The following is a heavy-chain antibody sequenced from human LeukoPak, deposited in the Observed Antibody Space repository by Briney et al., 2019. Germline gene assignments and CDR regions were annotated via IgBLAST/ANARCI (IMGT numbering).Heavy chain of an antibody. CDR1: GFTFSSYD. Sequence: GGSLRLSCAASGFTFSSYDMSWVRQAPGKGLEWVSAISGSGGSTYYADSVKGRFTISRDNSKNTLYLQMNSLRAEDTAVYYCAKGRDSSSWYPPYYFDYWGQGTLVTVSS. CDR2: ISGSGGST. D-gene: IGHD6-13*01. CDR3: AKGRDSSSWYPPYYFDY. J-gene: IGHJ4*02. V-gene: IGHV3-23*01.